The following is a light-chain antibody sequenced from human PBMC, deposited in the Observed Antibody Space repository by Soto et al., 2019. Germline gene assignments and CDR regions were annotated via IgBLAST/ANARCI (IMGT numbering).Light chain of an antibody. CDR3: SSYTRNSTLV. CDR1: SSDVGGYNY. V-gene: IGLV2-14*01. Sequence: QSVLTQPAPVSGSPGQSITISCTGTSSDVGGYNYVSWYQQHPGKAPKLMIYEVSNRPSGVSNRFSGSKSGNTASLTISGLQAEDEADYYCSSYTRNSTLVFGGGTKLTVL. CDR2: EVS. J-gene: IGLJ2*01.